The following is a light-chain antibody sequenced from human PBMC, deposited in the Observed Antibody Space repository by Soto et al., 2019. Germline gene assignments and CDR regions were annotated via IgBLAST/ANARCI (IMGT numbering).Light chain of an antibody. J-gene: IGLJ1*01. Sequence: QSVLTQAASVSGSPGQSIGISCTGTSSDIGSYNYVSWYQQHPGKAPKLMIHEVSNRPSGVSDRFSGSKSGNTASLTISGLQADDEADYYCSSHTTYSTRVFGTGTKVT. CDR1: SSDIGSYNY. CDR2: EVS. CDR3: SSHTTYSTRV. V-gene: IGLV2-14*01.